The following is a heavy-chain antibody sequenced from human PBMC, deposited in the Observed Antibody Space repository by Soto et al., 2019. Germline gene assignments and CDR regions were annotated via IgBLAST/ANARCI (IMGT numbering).Heavy chain of an antibody. CDR3: ARGARKTHFDY. V-gene: IGHV4-59*01. Sequence: QVQLQESGPGLVKPSETLSLTCTVSGGSISRYYWSWIRQPPGKGLEWIGYISDSGSTNYNPSLKSRLPVSVDTCKNQFSLKLSSVTPAHTAVYYCARGARKTHFDYWGQGTLVTVSS. J-gene: IGHJ4*02. CDR2: ISDSGST. CDR1: GGSISRYY.